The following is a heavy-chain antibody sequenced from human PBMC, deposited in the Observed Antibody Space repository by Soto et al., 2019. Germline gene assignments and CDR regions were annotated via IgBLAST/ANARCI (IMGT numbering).Heavy chain of an antibody. D-gene: IGHD6-6*01. V-gene: IGHV5-10-1*01. CDR2: IDPSDSYT. J-gene: IGHJ6*02. Sequence: GESLKISCKGSGYSFTRYWMSWVRQMPGKGLEWMGRIDPSDSYTNYSPSFQGHVTISADKSISTAYLQWSSLKASDTAMYYCARPSSSSSYYGMDVWGQGTTVTVSS. CDR1: GYSFTRYW. CDR3: ARPSSSSSYYGMDV.